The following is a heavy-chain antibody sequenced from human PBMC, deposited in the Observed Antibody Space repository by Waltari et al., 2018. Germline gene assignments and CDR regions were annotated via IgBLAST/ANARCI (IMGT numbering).Heavy chain of an antibody. V-gene: IGHV3-7*03. CDR2: LKKDGSDK. D-gene: IGHD6-19*01. CDR3: ARDSSPGDSSAWYDAFDV. J-gene: IGHJ3*01. Sequence: EAQLEESGGGLVQPGGSLRLSCAASGFLFRSSWMTWVRQAPGKGLEWVANLKKDGSDKHYMDSVKGRFTISRDNAKNSLYLQMSSLRADDTAVYYCARDSSPGDSSAWYDAFDVWGRGTMVTVSS. CDR1: GFLFRSSW.